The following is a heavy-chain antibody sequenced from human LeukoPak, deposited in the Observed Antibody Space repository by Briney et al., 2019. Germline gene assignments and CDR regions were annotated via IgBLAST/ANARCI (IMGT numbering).Heavy chain of an antibody. D-gene: IGHD4-17*01. CDR1: GFTFSSYW. CDR2: INSDGSST. Sequence: GGSLRLSCAASGFTFSSYWMHWVRQAPGKGLVWVSRINSDGSSTSYADSVKGRFTISRDNAKNTLYLQMNSLRAGDTAVYYCARDYGDYDAFDIWGQGTMVTVSS. J-gene: IGHJ3*02. CDR3: ARDYGDYDAFDI. V-gene: IGHV3-74*01.